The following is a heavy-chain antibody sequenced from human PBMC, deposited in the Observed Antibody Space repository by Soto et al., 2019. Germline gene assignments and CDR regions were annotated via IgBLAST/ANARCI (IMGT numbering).Heavy chain of an antibody. D-gene: IGHD3-22*01. V-gene: IGHV3-15*01. CDR1: GFTFSDYY. CDR3: TTGLSNGYYNFDY. CDR2: IKGEADGGTT. Sequence: GGSLRLSCAASGFTFSDYYMDWVRQAPGKGLEWVGRIKGEADGGTTDYAAPVKGRITISRDHSKDTLYLQMNSLKTEDTAVYYCTTGLSNGYYNFDYWGQGTPVTVSS. J-gene: IGHJ4*02.